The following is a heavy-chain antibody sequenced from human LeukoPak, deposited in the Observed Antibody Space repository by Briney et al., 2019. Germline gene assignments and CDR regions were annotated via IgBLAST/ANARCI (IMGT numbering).Heavy chain of an antibody. CDR2: IWYDGSNK. Sequence: GGSLRLSCAASGFTFSNYGMHWVRQAPGKGLEWVAVIWYDGSNKYYADSVKGRFTISRDNSKNTLYLQMNSLRAEDTAVYYCAKSAYPGSSSSPFDYWGQGTLVAVSS. CDR1: GFTFSNYG. J-gene: IGHJ4*02. D-gene: IGHD6-6*01. V-gene: IGHV3-33*06. CDR3: AKSAYPGSSSSPFDY.